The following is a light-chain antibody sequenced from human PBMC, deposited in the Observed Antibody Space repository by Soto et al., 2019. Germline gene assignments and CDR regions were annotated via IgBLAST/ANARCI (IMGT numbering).Light chain of an antibody. CDR1: SSNIGAGYD. J-gene: IGLJ2*01. Sequence: QSVLTQPPSVSGAPGQRVTMSCTGSSSNIGAGYDVNWYQQLPGTAPKLLIYGNNNRPSGVPDRFSGSKSGTSASLAITGFQGEDDAVYYCQSSDSSLVVFGGGTKLTVL. CDR2: GNN. CDR3: QSSDSSLVV. V-gene: IGLV1-40*01.